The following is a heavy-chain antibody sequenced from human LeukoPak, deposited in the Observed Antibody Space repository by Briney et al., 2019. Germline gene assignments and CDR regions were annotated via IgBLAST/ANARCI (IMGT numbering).Heavy chain of an antibody. CDR3: ARDIYDILTGSIYGMDV. J-gene: IGHJ6*04. Sequence: SETLSLTCTVSGGSVSSGSYYWSWIRQPPGKGLEWIGYIYYSGSTNYNPSLKSRVTISVDTSKNQFSLKLSSVTAADTAVYYCARDIYDILTGSIYGMDVWGKGTTVTVPQ. CDR1: GGSVSSGSYY. CDR2: IYYSGST. V-gene: IGHV4-61*01. D-gene: IGHD3-9*01.